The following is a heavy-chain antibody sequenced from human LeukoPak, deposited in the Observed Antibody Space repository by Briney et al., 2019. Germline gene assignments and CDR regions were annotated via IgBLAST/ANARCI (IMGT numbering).Heavy chain of an antibody. Sequence: ASVKVSCKASGYTFTGHYMHWVRQAPGQGLEWMGRINPNSGGTRYAQKFQGRVTMTKDTSISTAYMELSRLTSDDTAVYYCARVSYCTIGGCHNYDYWGQGTLVTVSS. CDR3: ARVSYCTIGGCHNYDY. J-gene: IGHJ4*02. CDR2: INPNSGGT. D-gene: IGHD2-8*01. CDR1: GYTFTGHY. V-gene: IGHV1-2*06.